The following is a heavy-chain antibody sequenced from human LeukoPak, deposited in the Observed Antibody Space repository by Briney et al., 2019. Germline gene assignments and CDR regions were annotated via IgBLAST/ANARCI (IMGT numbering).Heavy chain of an antibody. Sequence: PGGSLRLSCAASGFTVSSNYMSWVRQAPGKGLEWVSYISSSGSTIYYADSVKGRFTISRDNAKNSLYLQMNSLRAEDTAVYYCARGGRPTYYYDSSGYDAFDIWGQGTMVTVSS. CDR1: GFTVSSNY. D-gene: IGHD3-22*01. V-gene: IGHV3-11*04. CDR3: ARGGRPTYYYDSSGYDAFDI. J-gene: IGHJ3*02. CDR2: ISSSGSTI.